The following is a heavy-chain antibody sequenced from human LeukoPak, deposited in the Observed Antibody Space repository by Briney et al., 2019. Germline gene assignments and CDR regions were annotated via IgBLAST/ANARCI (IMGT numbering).Heavy chain of an antibody. Sequence: GESLKISCKGSGYSFTSYWIGWVRQMPGKGLEWMGIIYPGDSDTRYNPSFQGQVTISADKSISTAYLQWSSLKASDTAIYYCARLGSIAAAGPDYWGQGTLVTVSS. V-gene: IGHV5-51*01. J-gene: IGHJ4*02. D-gene: IGHD6-13*01. CDR2: IYPGDSDT. CDR3: ARLGSIAAAGPDY. CDR1: GYSFTSYW.